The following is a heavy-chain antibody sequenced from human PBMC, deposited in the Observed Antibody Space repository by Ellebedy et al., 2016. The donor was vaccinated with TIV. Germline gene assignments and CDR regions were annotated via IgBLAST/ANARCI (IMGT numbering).Heavy chain of an antibody. V-gene: IGHV1-3*01. Sequence: ASVKVSCKASGYTFTNQAIHWVRQAPGQRLEWMGWINAGNGDTHYSQRFQGRVTITRDTSASTAYMELTSLRSEDTAVYYCVRGQLHYSYYYDLWGQGTLVTASS. CDR3: VRGQLHYSYYYDL. CDR2: INAGNGDT. J-gene: IGHJ4*02. D-gene: IGHD1-26*01. CDR1: GYTFTNQA.